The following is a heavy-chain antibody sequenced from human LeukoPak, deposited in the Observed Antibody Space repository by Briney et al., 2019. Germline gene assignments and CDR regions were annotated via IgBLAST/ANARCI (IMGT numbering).Heavy chain of an antibody. Sequence: GGSLRLSCAASGFTFSSCWMSWVRQAPGKGLEWVAVISYDGSNKYYADSVKGRFTISRDNSKNTLYLQMNSLRAEDTAVYYCAKNLGYCTNGVCSDAFDIWGQGTMVTVSS. D-gene: IGHD2-8*01. V-gene: IGHV3-30*18. CDR3: AKNLGYCTNGVCSDAFDI. J-gene: IGHJ3*02. CDR2: ISYDGSNK. CDR1: GFTFSSCW.